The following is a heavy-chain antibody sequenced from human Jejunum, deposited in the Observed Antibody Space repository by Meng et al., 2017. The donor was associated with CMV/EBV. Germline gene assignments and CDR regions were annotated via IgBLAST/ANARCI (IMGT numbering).Heavy chain of an antibody. CDR3: ARDPRDYGGHSGYYYFDS. V-gene: IGHV4-34*01. Sequence: QVQLQQLGAGLLEPSETLAVTCAVFGASFSGYHLNWIRQPPGKGLEWIGEIDHSGSANYNPSLKSRLTMSVDLVKNQFSLKLRSATAADTAVYYCARDPRDYGGHSGYYYFDSWGQGTLVTVSS. J-gene: IGHJ4*02. D-gene: IGHD4-23*01. CDR1: GASFSGYH. CDR2: IDHSGSA.